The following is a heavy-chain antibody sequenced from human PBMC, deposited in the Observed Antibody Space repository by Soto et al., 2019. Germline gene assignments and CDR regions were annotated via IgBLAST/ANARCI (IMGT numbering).Heavy chain of an antibody. CDR2: INHSGST. CDR3: ARGRITMVRGVIIRPPRSSGGFDY. D-gene: IGHD3-10*01. CDR1: GGSFSGYY. J-gene: IGHJ4*02. V-gene: IGHV4-34*01. Sequence: PSETLSLTCAVYGGSFSGYYWSWIRQPPGKGLEWIGEINHSGSTNYNPSLKSRVTISVDTSKNQFSLKLSSVTAADTAVYYCARGRITMVRGVIIRPPRSSGGFDYWGQGTLVTVSS.